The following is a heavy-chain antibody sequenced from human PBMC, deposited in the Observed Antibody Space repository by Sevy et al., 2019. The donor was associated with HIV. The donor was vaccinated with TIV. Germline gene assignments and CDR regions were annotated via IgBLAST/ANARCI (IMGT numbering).Heavy chain of an antibody. CDR2: ISSSSSYI. J-gene: IGHJ3*02. V-gene: IGHV3-21*01. CDR1: GFTFSSYS. Sequence: GGCLRLSCAASGFTFSSYSMNWVRQAPGKGLEWVSSISSSSSYIYYADSVKVRFTISRDNAKNSLYLQMNSLRAEDTAVYYCARDWDYYDSSGSPEDAFDIWGQGTMVTVSS. D-gene: IGHD3-22*01. CDR3: ARDWDYYDSSGSPEDAFDI.